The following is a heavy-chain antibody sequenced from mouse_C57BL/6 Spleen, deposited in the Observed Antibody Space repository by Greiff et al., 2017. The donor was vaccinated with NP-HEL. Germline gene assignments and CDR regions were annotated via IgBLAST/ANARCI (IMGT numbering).Heavy chain of an antibody. CDR3: ARSGDYDGGYAMDY. Sequence: EVKLQESGPELVKPGASVKIPCKASGYTFTDYNMDWVKQSHGKSLEWIGDINPNNGGTIYNQKFKGKATLTVDKSSSTAYMELRSLTSEDTAVYYCARSGDYDGGYAMDYWGQGTSVTVSS. V-gene: IGHV1-18*01. CDR1: GYTFTDYN. J-gene: IGHJ4*01. D-gene: IGHD2-4*01. CDR2: INPNNGGT.